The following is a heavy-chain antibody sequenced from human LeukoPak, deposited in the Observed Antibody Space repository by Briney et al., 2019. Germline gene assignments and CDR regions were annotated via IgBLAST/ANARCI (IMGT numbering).Heavy chain of an antibody. CDR3: ARGEDAFDI. Sequence: GGSLRLSCAASGFTFSSYVMHWVRQAPGKGLEWVAIISYDGSNEYYADSVKGRFTISRDNSKNTLYLQMNSLRAADTAVYYCARGEDAFDIWGQGTMVTVSS. CDR1: GFTFSSYV. V-gene: IGHV3-30*04. J-gene: IGHJ3*02. D-gene: IGHD1-26*01. CDR2: ISYDGSNE.